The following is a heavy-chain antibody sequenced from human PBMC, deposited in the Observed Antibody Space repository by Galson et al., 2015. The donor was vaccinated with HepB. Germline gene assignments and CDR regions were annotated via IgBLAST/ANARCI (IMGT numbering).Heavy chain of an antibody. J-gene: IGHJ5*02. CDR2: ISDSDSST. CDR1: GFIFRTYA. Sequence: SLRLSSAASGFIFRTYAMSWVRQAPGKGLEWVSSISDSDSSTYYAESVKGRFIISRDNFKNTLHLQMNSLRDEDAALYYCMVEGVVMDPSPRGNWFDPWGQGTLVTVSS. CDR3: MVEGVVMDPSPRGNWFDP. D-gene: IGHD2/OR15-2a*01. V-gene: IGHV3-23*01.